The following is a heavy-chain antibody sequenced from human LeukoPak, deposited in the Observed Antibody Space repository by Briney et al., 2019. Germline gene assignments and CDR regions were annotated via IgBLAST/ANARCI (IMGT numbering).Heavy chain of an antibody. D-gene: IGHD3-10*01. J-gene: IGHJ4*02. CDR2: ISYDGSNK. Sequence: PGGSLSLSCVASGFTFNTYAIHWVRQAPGKGREWVAVISYDGSNKYYEDSVKGRFTISRDNSKNTPYLQMNSLRAEAMAVYYCAREESYYFDYWGQGTLVTVSS. CDR3: AREESYYFDY. CDR1: GFTFNTYA. V-gene: IGHV3-30-3*01.